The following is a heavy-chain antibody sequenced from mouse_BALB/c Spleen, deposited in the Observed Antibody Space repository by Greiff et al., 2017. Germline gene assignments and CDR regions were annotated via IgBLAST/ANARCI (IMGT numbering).Heavy chain of an antibody. CDR2: IYPGSGNT. Sequence: VQLQQSGAELARPGASVKLSCKASGYTFTDYYINWVKQRTGQGLEWIGEIYPGSGNTYYNEKFKGKATLTADKSSSTAYMQLSSLTSEDSAVYFCARLGDYWGQGTSVTVSS. CDR3: ARLGDY. V-gene: IGHV1-77*01. CDR1: GYTFTDYY. J-gene: IGHJ4*01.